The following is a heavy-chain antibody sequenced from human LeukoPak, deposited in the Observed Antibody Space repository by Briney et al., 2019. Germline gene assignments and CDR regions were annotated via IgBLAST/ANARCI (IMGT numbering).Heavy chain of an antibody. Sequence: GGSLRLSCAASGFTFSSYAMSWVRHAPGEELEWVSAISDSGGTTYYADSVKGRFTISRDNSKNTLYLQMDSLRAEDTAVYYCARAGYCSGGSCYGSDYWGQGTLVSVSS. CDR2: ISDSGGTT. V-gene: IGHV3-23*01. D-gene: IGHD2-15*01. CDR3: ARAGYCSGGSCYGSDY. CDR1: GFTFSSYA. J-gene: IGHJ4*02.